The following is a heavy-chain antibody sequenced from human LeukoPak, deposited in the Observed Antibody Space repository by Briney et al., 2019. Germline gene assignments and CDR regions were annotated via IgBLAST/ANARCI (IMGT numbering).Heavy chain of an antibody. J-gene: IGHJ4*02. D-gene: IGHD6-19*01. Sequence: PGGSLRLSCAASGFTVSSNYMSWVRQAPGKGLEWVSYISSSSSTIYYADSVKGRFTISRDNAKNSLYLQMNSLRAEDTAVYYCARVIAPYSSLDHFDYWGQGTLVTVSS. CDR3: ARVIAPYSSLDHFDY. V-gene: IGHV3-48*04. CDR1: GFTVSSNY. CDR2: ISSSSSTI.